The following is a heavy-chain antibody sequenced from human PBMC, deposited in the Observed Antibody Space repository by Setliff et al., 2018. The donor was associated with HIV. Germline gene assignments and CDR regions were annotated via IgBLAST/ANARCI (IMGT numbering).Heavy chain of an antibody. CDR1: GGSISSSSYY. V-gene: IGHV4-39*01. Sequence: SETLSLTCTVSGGSISSSSYYWGWIRRPPGKGLEWIGSIYYSGSTYYNPSLKSRVTISVDTSKNQFSLKLSSVTAADTAVYYCARLRQLVLLRVDYWGQGTLVTVSS. D-gene: IGHD6-6*01. J-gene: IGHJ4*02. CDR2: IYYSGST. CDR3: ARLRQLVLLRVDY.